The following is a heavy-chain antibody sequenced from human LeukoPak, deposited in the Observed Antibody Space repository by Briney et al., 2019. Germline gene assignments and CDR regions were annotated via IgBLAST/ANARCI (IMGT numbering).Heavy chain of an antibody. J-gene: IGHJ4*02. CDR2: IYYSGST. Sequence: KPSETLSLTCTVSGGSISSYYWSWIRQPPGKGLEWIGYIYYSGSTNYNPSLKSRVTISVDTSKNQFSLKLSSVTAADTAVYYCARVASGSYYGLDYWGQGTLVTVSS. CDR3: ARVASGSYYGLDY. CDR1: GGSISSYY. V-gene: IGHV4-59*01. D-gene: IGHD1-26*01.